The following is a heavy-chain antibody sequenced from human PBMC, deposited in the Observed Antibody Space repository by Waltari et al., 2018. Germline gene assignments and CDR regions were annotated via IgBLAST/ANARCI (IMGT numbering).Heavy chain of an antibody. CDR3: ARLQLGIGAFDI. CDR1: GGSISSSSYY. V-gene: IGHV4-39*01. D-gene: IGHD7-27*01. Sequence: QLQLQESGPGLVKPSETLSLTCTVSGGSISSSSYYWGWIRQPPGKGLEWIGSIYYSGSTYYNPSLKSRVTISVDTSKNQFSLKLSSVTAADTAVYYCARLQLGIGAFDIWGQGTMVTVSS. CDR2: IYYSGST. J-gene: IGHJ3*02.